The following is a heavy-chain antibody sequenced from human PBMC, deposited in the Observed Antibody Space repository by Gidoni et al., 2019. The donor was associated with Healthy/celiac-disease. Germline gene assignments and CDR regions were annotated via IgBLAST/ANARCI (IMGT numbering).Heavy chain of an antibody. J-gene: IGHJ5*02. CDR3: ARDVGCRSGGSCYQPWFDP. D-gene: IGHD2-15*01. Sequence: EVQLVESGGGLVKPGGSLRLSCAASGFTFSSYSMNWVRQAPGKGLEWVASISSSSSYIYYADSVKGRFTISRDNAKNSLYLQMNSLRAEDTAVYYCARDVGCRSGGSCYQPWFDPWGQGTLVTVSS. CDR2: ISSSSSYI. V-gene: IGHV3-21*01. CDR1: GFTFSSYS.